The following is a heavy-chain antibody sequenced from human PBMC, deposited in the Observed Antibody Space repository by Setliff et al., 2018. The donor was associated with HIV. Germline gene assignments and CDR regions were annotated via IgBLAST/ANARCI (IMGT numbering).Heavy chain of an antibody. V-gene: IGHV4-4*07. J-gene: IGHJ4*02. CDR1: GGSISAYY. D-gene: IGHD5-18*01. CDR2: VYIRGSP. Sequence: SETLSLTCTVSGGSISAYYWNWFRQPAGKGLEWIGRVYIRGSPNSNPSLMSRVTTSIDTSKNQFFLRLSSVTAADTAIYYCAREGRQLWFFDFWGQGALVTVSS. CDR3: AREGRQLWFFDF.